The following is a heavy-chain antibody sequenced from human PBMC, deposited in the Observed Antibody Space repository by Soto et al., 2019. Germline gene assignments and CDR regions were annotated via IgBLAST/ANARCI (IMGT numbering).Heavy chain of an antibody. Sequence: PSETLSLTCTVSDASINSGGYYWSWIRQHPGKGLEWIGFIYYSGTTYYNPSLKSRVTTSGDTSKNQFSLKVSSVTAADTAVYYCARGTSWQLPFDYWGQGTLVTVSS. J-gene: IGHJ4*02. CDR1: DASINSGGYY. V-gene: IGHV4-31*03. D-gene: IGHD6-13*01. CDR3: ARGTSWQLPFDY. CDR2: IYYSGTT.